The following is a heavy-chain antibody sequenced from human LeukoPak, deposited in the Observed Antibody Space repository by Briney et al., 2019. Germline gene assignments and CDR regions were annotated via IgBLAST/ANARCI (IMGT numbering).Heavy chain of an antibody. CDR2: IQSDGSKT. CDR3: AKRYCKSATCRSDMDA. D-gene: IGHD2-15*01. J-gene: IGHJ6*02. V-gene: IGHV3-30*02. Sequence: GVSLRLSCAASGFSFSNYGMHWVRQAPGKGLEWVALIQSDGSKTYSADSVKGRFTISRDNPRNTLYLQMNRLRPEDTAVYYCAKRYCKSATCRSDMDAWGQGTTVTVSS. CDR1: GFSFSNYG.